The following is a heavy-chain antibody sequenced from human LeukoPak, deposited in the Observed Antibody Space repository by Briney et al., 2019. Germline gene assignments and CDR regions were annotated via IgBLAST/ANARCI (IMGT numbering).Heavy chain of an antibody. CDR3: ARDTDFDY. J-gene: IGHJ4*02. V-gene: IGHV3-30-3*01. Sequence: PGGSLRLSCAASGFTFSSYAMHWVRQAPGKGLKWVAVISYDGSNKYYADSVKGRFTISRDNSKNTLYLQMNSLRAEDTAVYYCARDTDFDYWGQGTLVTVSS. CDR2: ISYDGSNK. CDR1: GFTFSSYA. D-gene: IGHD4-17*01.